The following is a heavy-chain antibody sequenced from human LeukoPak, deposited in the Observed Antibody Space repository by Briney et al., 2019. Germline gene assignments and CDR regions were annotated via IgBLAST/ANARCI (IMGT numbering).Heavy chain of an antibody. CDR1: GFTFSSYG. V-gene: IGHV3-33*08. CDR2: IWYDGSNK. CDR3: ARDKLLEYGNWFDP. D-gene: IGHD4/OR15-4a*01. Sequence: GGSLRLSCAASGFTFSSYGMHWVRQAPGKGLEWVAVIWYDGSNKYYADAVKGRFTISRDNSKNTLYLQMNSLRAEDTAVYYCARDKLLEYGNWFDPWGQGTLVSVSS. J-gene: IGHJ5*02.